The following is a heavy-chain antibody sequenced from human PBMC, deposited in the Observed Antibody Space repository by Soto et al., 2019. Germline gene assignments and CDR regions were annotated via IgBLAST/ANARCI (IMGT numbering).Heavy chain of an antibody. D-gene: IGHD3-10*01. Sequence: PSETLSLTCTVSVGSISSYYWSLIRQPPGKGLEWIGYIYYSGSTNYNPSLKSRVTISVDTSKNKFSLKLSSVTAAYTAVYYCARAGGYGHYGMEVWGQGTTVTVSS. CDR3: ARAGGYGHYGMEV. CDR1: VGSISSYY. J-gene: IGHJ6*02. V-gene: IGHV4-59*01. CDR2: IYYSGST.